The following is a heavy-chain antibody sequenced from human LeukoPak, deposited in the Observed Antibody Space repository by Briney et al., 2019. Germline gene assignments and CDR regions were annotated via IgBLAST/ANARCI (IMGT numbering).Heavy chain of an antibody. J-gene: IGHJ5*02. CDR1: GGSISSGSYY. CDR3: ARWASRFDP. Sequence: KPSETLSLTCTVSGGSISSGSYYWRWIRQPAGKGLEWIGRMYTSGSTNYNPSLKSRVTISVDTSKNQFSLKLNSVTAADTAVYYCARWASRFDPWGQGTLVTVSS. V-gene: IGHV4-61*02. CDR2: MYTSGST.